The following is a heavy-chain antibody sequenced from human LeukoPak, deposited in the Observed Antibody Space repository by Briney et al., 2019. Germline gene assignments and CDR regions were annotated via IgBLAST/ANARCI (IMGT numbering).Heavy chain of an antibody. Sequence: SVKVSCKASGGTFSSYAIGWVRQAPGQGLEWMGGIIPIFGTANYAQKFQGRVTITADESTSTAYMELSSLRSEDTAVYYCARDRDTAAAGLDYWGQGTLVTVSS. J-gene: IGHJ4*02. D-gene: IGHD6-13*01. CDR1: GGTFSSYA. CDR2: IIPIFGTA. CDR3: ARDRDTAAAGLDY. V-gene: IGHV1-69*13.